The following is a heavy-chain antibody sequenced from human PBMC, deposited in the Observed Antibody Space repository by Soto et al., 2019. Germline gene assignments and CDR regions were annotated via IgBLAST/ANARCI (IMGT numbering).Heavy chain of an antibody. Sequence: ASVKVSCKASGYTFTAYDMHWVRQAPGQRLEWMGWINAGNGNTKYSQKFQGRVTITRDTSASTAYMELSSLRSEDTAVYYCATISFSALNMRAFDIWGRGTMVTVSS. V-gene: IGHV1-3*01. CDR3: ATISFSALNMRAFDI. CDR1: GYTFTAYD. J-gene: IGHJ3*02. CDR2: INAGNGNT. D-gene: IGHD2-21*01.